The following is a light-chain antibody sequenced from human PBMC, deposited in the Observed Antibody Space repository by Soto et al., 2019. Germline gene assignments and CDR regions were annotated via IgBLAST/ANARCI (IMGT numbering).Light chain of an antibody. CDR1: SSDVGNYNY. CDR3: CSYAGTYIYV. J-gene: IGLJ1*01. Sequence: QSVLTQPRSVSGSPGQTVTISCTGTSSDVGNYNYVSWYQQHPGKAPKLMIYDVTQRPSGVPDRFSGSKSGNTASLTISRLQAEDEADYYCCSYAGTYIYVFGSGTKVTV. V-gene: IGLV2-11*01. CDR2: DVT.